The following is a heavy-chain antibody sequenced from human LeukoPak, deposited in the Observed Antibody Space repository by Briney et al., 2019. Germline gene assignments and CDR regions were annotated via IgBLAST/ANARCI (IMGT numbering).Heavy chain of an antibody. CDR3: ARVVYAGAPYFDY. V-gene: IGHV4-61*01. CDR1: GGSVSSGSYY. Sequence: NPSETLSLTCTVSGGSVSSGSYYWSWIRQPPGKGPEWIGYIYYSGSTNYNPSLKSRVTISVDTSKNQFSLKLSSVTAADTAVYYCARVVYAGAPYFDYWGQGTLVTVSS. CDR2: IYYSGST. D-gene: IGHD2-8*02. J-gene: IGHJ4*02.